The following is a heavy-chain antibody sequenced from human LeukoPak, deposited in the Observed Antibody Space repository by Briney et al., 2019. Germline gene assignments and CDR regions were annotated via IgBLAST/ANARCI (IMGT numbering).Heavy chain of an antibody. CDR3: AKETLRAAAGTSYFDY. D-gene: IGHD6-13*01. CDR1: GFTFSSYG. CDR2: ISYDGSNK. J-gene: IGHJ4*02. Sequence: GGSLRLSCAASGFTFSSYGMHWVRQAPGKGLEWVAVISYDGSNKYYADSVKGRFTISRDNSKNTLYLQMNSLRAEDTAVYYCAKETLRAAAGTSYFDYWGQGTLVTVSS. V-gene: IGHV3-30*18.